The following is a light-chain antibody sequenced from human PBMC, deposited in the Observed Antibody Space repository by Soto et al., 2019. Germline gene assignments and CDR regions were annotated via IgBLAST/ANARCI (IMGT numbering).Light chain of an antibody. Sequence: QLVLTQSPSASASLGASVTLTCTLSSGHSSYAIAWHQQKPEKGPRYLMKLNSDGSHSKGDGIPDRFSGSSSGAERYLTIASLHSEDEADYYCQTWGTGMGVFGTGTKLTVL. V-gene: IGLV4-69*01. CDR3: QTWGTGMGV. CDR1: SGHSSYA. CDR2: LNSDGSH. J-gene: IGLJ1*01.